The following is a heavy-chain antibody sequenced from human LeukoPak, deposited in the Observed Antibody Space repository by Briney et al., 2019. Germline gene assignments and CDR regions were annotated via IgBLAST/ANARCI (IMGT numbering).Heavy chain of an antibody. J-gene: IGHJ4*02. Sequence: SETLSLTCAVYGGSFSGYYWSWIRQPPGKGLEWIGEINHSGSTNYNPSLKSRVIISVDTSKNQFSLKLSSVTAADTAVYYCARSAYSSSWYSFDYWGQGTLVTVSS. CDR1: GGSFSGYY. CDR3: ARSAYSSSWYSFDY. D-gene: IGHD6-13*01. V-gene: IGHV4-34*01. CDR2: INHSGST.